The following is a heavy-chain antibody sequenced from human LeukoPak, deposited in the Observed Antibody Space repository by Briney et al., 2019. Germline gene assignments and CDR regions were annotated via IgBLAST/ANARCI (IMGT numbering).Heavy chain of an antibody. J-gene: IGHJ4*02. Sequence: PGGSLRLSGAASGFTFSQSWMSGFRQAPGKGLEWVAYIKQDGGEKYYVDSVKGRFTISRDNAQRSLYLQMNTLRAEDTAVYFCARNAPFDYWGQGTLVTVSS. V-gene: IGHV3-7*01. CDR1: GFTFSQSW. CDR2: IKQDGGEK. CDR3: ARNAPFDY. D-gene: IGHD2-2*01.